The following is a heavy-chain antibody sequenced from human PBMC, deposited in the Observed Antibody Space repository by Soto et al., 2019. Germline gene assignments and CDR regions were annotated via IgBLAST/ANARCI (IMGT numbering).Heavy chain of an antibody. V-gene: IGHV1-69*01. CDR2: IIPIPGTA. CDR3: ARSQGSSTSLDIYYYYYYGMDV. D-gene: IGHD2-2*01. CDR1: GGTFGSYA. Sequence: QVQLVQSGAEVKKPGSSVKVSCKASGGTFGSYAISWVRQAPGQGLEWMGGIIPIPGTANYAQKFQGRVTIAADESTSTAYMELSSLRSEATAVYYCARSQGSSTSLDIYYYYYYGMDVWGQGTTVTVSS. J-gene: IGHJ6*02.